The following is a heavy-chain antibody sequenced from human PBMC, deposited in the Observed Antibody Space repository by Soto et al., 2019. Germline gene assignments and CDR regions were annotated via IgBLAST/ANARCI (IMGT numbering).Heavy chain of an antibody. J-gene: IGHJ4*02. CDR2: IIPIFGTA. CDR1: GGTFSSYA. D-gene: IGHD3-22*01. CDR3: AREGPEGDYYDSSGYYFDY. Sequence: ASVKVSCKASGGTFSSYAISWVRQAPGQGLEWMGGIIPIFGTANYAQKFQGRVTITADESTSTAYMELSSLRSEDTAVYYCAREGPEGDYYDSSGYYFDYWGQGTLVTVSS. V-gene: IGHV1-69*13.